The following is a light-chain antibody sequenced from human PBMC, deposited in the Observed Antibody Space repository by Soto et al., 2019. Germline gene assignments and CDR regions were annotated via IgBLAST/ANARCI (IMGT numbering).Light chain of an antibody. CDR1: QDIGSD. J-gene: IGKJ1*01. CDR2: DAS. Sequence: MTQSPATLSASVGDRVIITCRASQDIGSDLAWYQQKPGKAPERLIYDASSLQSGVPSRFSGSGFGTEFTLTISSLQPGDFATYYCQQYSSRSTFGQGTKVDIK. V-gene: IGKV1-17*01. CDR3: QQYSSRST.